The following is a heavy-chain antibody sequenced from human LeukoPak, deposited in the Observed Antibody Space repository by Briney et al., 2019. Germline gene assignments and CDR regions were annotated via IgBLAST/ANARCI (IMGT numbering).Heavy chain of an antibody. CDR2: IGVSGTGT. V-gene: IGHV3-23*01. D-gene: IGHD6-13*01. Sequence: QAGGSLRLSCTASGFTFRSYAMSWVRQAPGKGLEWVSAIGVSGTGTYYADSVKGRFTISRDDSKNTLYLQMNSLRAEDTAVYYCANGKHGSSWYAYWGQGTLVTVSS. CDR1: GFTFRSYA. CDR3: ANGKHGSSWYAY. J-gene: IGHJ4*02.